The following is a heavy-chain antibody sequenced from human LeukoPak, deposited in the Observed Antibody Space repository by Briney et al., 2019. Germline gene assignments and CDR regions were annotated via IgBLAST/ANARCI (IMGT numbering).Heavy chain of an antibody. CDR3: ARRLTRPERFDS. CDR1: GGSISSYY. Sequence: SETLSLTCTVSGGSISSYYWSWIRQPPGKGLEWIGYVYYSGSTNYNPSLKSRVTISLDTSKNQFPLKLNSVTAADTAVFYCARRLTRPERFDSWGQGTLVTVSS. CDR2: VYYSGST. D-gene: IGHD3-9*01. J-gene: IGHJ4*02. V-gene: IGHV4-59*01.